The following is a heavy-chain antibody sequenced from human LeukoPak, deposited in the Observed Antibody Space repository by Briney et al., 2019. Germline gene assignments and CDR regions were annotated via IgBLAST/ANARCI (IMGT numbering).Heavy chain of an antibody. CDR1: GGSISSSNW. J-gene: IGHJ5*02. CDR3: ASCLPGEGIDP. D-gene: IGHD3-16*01. Sequence: SETLSLTCAVSGGSISSSNWWSWVRQPPGKGLEWIGEIYHSGSTNHNPSLKSRVTISVDKSKNQFSLKLSSVTAADTAVYYCASCLPGEGIDPWGQGTLVTVSS. V-gene: IGHV4-4*02. CDR2: IYHSGST.